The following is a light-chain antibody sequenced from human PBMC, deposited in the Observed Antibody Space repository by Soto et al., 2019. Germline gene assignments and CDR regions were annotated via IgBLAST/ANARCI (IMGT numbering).Light chain of an antibody. Sequence: QSVLTQPPSVSGAPGQTITISCTGSSSNIGAGYDVHWYQQLPGRAPKLLIYGNNNRPSGVPDRFSGSKSGTSVSLAITGLRGEDEADYHCGAWDESLNGYVFGTGTKLTVL. CDR1: SSNIGAGYD. V-gene: IGLV1-40*01. CDR2: GNN. CDR3: GAWDESLNGYV. J-gene: IGLJ1*01.